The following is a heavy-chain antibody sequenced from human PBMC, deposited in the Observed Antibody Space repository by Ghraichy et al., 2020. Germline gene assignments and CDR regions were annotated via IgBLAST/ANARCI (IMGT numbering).Heavy chain of an antibody. CDR1: DDSVNGDIYY. V-gene: IGHV4-61*01. CDR3: ARCRHSPDFGY. J-gene: IGHJ4*02. CDR2: VSYSGRT. Sequence: SETLSLTCTVSDDSVNGDIYYWSWIRQPPGKGLEWIGYVSYSGRTDYNPSLKSRVTISLDTPKYQFSLRLTSVTAADTAVYYRARCRHSPDFGYWGQGTLVTVSS. D-gene: IGHD2-15*01.